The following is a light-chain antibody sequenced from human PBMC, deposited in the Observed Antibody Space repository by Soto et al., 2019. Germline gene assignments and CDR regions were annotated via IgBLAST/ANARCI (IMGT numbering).Light chain of an antibody. CDR3: SSFTSSSTYV. CDR1: SSDVGNYNR. CDR2: DVN. Sequence: QSALTQPPSVSGSPGQSVTISCSGTSSDVGNYNRVSWYQQPPGAAPKLMIYDVNNRPSGVADRFSGSKSGNTASLTISGLQAEDEADYYCSSFTSSSTYVFGTGTQLTVL. V-gene: IGLV2-18*02. J-gene: IGLJ1*01.